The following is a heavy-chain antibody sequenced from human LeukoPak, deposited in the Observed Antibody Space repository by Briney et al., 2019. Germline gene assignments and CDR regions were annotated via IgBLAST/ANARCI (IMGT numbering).Heavy chain of an antibody. CDR1: GFTFSNFW. J-gene: IGHJ3*01. Sequence: GGSLRLSCVASGFTFSNFWMHWVRQVPGKGLVWVSRIDTDGTGKNYADSVKGRFTISRDNSKNTLYLQMNSLRAEDTAVYYCAKVFPDIVVVPAAVDVWGQGTMVTVSS. CDR2: IDTDGTGK. V-gene: IGHV3-74*01. D-gene: IGHD2-2*01. CDR3: AKVFPDIVVVPAAVDV.